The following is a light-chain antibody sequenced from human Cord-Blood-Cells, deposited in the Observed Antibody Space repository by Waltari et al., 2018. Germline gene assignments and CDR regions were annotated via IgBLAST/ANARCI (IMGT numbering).Light chain of an antibody. Sequence: QSALTQPASVSGSPGQSITISCTGTSSDVGGYNYVSWSQQHPGKAPKLMIYDVSNRPSGVSNRFSGSKSGNTASLTISGLQAEDEADYYCSSYTSSAWVFGGGTKLTVL. V-gene: IGLV2-14*03. CDR3: SSYTSSAWV. CDR2: DVS. CDR1: SSDVGGYNY. J-gene: IGLJ3*02.